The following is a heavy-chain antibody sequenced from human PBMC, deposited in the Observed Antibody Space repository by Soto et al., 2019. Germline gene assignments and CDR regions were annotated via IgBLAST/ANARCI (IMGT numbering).Heavy chain of an antibody. J-gene: IGHJ4*02. D-gene: IGHD3-3*01. CDR1: GFTFSSYA. CDR3: AKAREVEWLLEADY. CDR2: ISGSGGST. V-gene: IGHV3-23*01. Sequence: EVQLLESGGGLVQPGGSLRLSCAASGFTFSSYAMSWVRQAPGKGLEWVSAISGSGGSTYYADSVKGRFIISRDNSKNTLYLQMNSLRAEDTAVYYCAKAREVEWLLEADYWGQGTLVTVSS.